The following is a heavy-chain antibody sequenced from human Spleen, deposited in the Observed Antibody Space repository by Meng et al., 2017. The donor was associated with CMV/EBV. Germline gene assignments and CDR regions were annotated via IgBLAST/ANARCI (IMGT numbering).Heavy chain of an antibody. Sequence: SLKISCAASGFTFDDYAMHWVRQAPGKGLEWVSGISWNSGSIGYADSVKGRFTISRDNAKNSLYLQMNSLRAEDTALYYCAKDVVGAATTYYFDYWGQGTLVTVSS. CDR2: ISWNSGSI. CDR1: GFTFDDYA. CDR3: AKDVVGAATTYYFDY. J-gene: IGHJ4*02. V-gene: IGHV3-9*01. D-gene: IGHD4-11*01.